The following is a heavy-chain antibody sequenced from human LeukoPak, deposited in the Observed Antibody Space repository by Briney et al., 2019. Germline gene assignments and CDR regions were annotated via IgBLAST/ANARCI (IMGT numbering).Heavy chain of an antibody. V-gene: IGHV4-34*01. CDR2: INHSGST. CDR1: GFTFSSYA. Sequence: PGGSLRLSCAASGFTFSSYAMSWIRQPPGKGLEWIGEINHSGSTNYNPSLKSRVTISVDTSKNQFSLKLSSVTAADTAVYYCARRGYCSSTSYYGYYYYGMDVWGQGTTVTVSS. CDR3: ARRGYCSSTSYYGYYYYGMDV. D-gene: IGHD2-2*03. J-gene: IGHJ6*02.